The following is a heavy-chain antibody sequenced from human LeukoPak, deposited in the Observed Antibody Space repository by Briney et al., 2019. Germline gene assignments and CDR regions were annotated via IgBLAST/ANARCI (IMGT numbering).Heavy chain of an antibody. CDR2: ISYDGSNK. Sequence: QPGGSLRLSFAASGFTFSSYGMHWVRQAPGKGLEWVAVISYDGSNKYYADSVKGRFTISRDNSKNTLYLQMNSLRAEDTAVYYCAKEAAAAGTDDAFDIWGQGTMVTVSS. CDR3: AKEAAAAGTDDAFDI. D-gene: IGHD6-13*01. V-gene: IGHV3-30*18. CDR1: GFTFSSYG. J-gene: IGHJ3*02.